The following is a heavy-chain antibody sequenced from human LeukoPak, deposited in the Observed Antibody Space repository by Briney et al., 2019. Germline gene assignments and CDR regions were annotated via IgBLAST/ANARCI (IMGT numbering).Heavy chain of an antibody. CDR2: ISWNSGSI. CDR1: GFTFDDYA. CDR3: AKGMATISRGDFDY. D-gene: IGHD5-24*01. J-gene: IGHJ4*02. V-gene: IGHV3-9*01. Sequence: PGGSLRLSCAASGFTFDDYAMHWVRQAPGKGLGWVSGISWNSGSIGYADSVKGRFTISRDNAKNSLYLQMNSLRAEDTALYYCAKGMATISRGDFDYWGQGTLVTVSS.